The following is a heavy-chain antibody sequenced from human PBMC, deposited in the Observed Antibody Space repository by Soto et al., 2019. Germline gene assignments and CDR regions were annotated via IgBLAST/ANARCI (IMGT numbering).Heavy chain of an antibody. V-gene: IGHV1-46*01. CDR3: ARARNYFDY. Sequence: QVQLVQSGAEVKKPGASVKVSSKASGYTFTSYYMHWVRQAPGQGLEWMGIINPSGGYTSYAQKFQDRVTMTRDTSTRTVYMELSSLRSEDTAVYYCARARNYFDYWGQGTLVTVSS. CDR2: INPSGGYT. J-gene: IGHJ4*02. CDR1: GYTFTSYY.